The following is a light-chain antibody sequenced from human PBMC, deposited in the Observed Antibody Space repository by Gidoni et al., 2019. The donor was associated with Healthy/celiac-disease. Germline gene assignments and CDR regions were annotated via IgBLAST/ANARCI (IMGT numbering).Light chain of an antibody. Sequence: HAMVTQEPSLTAFPGGTVTLTCGCSTGAVTSGHWPDWLQQRPGQPPWTLIYDTTNKHSWTPARFSGSLLGGKAALTLSGAQPEDEAEYYCLLSYTGARVFGGGTRLTVL. CDR1: TGAVTSGHW. J-gene: IGLJ2*01. CDR3: LLSYTGARV. V-gene: IGLV7-46*01. CDR2: DTT.